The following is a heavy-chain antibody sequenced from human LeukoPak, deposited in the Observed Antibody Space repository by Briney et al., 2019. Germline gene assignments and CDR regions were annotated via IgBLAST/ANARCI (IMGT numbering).Heavy chain of an antibody. CDR3: ARGYYYDSSGYYEDGYYFDY. CDR1: GGSISSSSYY. J-gene: IGHJ4*02. CDR2: IYYSGST. Sequence: SETLSLTCTVSGGSISSSSYYWGWIRQPPGKGLEWIGTIYYSGSTNYNPSLKSRVTISVDTSKNQFSLKLSSVTAADTAVYYCARGYYYDSSGYYEDGYYFDYWGQGTLVTVSS. D-gene: IGHD3-22*01. V-gene: IGHV4-39*07.